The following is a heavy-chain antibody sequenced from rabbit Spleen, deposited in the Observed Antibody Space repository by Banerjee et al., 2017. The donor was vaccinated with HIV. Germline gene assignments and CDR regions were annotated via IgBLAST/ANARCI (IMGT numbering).Heavy chain of an antibody. Sequence: EQLEESGGGLVKPEGSLTLTCTASGFSFGDRDVMCWVRRAPGKGLEWIACINVATGKPVYATWAKGRFTISRTSSTTVTLRMTSLTAADTATYFCARDLVGVIGWNFYLWGPGTLVTV. CDR2: INVATGKP. CDR1: GFSFGDRDV. V-gene: IGHV1S45*01. CDR3: ARDLVGVIGWNFYL. J-gene: IGHJ4*01. D-gene: IGHD1-1*01.